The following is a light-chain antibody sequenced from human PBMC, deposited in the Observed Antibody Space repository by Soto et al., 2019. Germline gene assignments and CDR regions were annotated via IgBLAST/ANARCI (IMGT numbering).Light chain of an antibody. CDR1: QSVSSY. CDR2: DAS. V-gene: IGKV3-11*01. CDR3: QQRSSWPPWT. J-gene: IGKJ1*01. Sequence: EIVLTQSPATLSLPPGERATLSCRASQSVSSYLAWYQQKPGQAPRLLIYDASNRATGIPARFSGSGSGTDFTLTISSLEPEDFAVYYCQQRSSWPPWTFGHGTKVDIK.